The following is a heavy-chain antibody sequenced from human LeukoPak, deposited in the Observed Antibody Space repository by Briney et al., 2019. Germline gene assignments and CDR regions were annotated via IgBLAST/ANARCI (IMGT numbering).Heavy chain of an antibody. CDR2: INTNTGNP. CDR3: AREITMVRGVIRAYYYYGMDV. CDR1: GYTFTSYA. V-gene: IGHV7-4-1*02. Sequence: EASVKVSCNASGYTFTSYAMNWVRQAPGQGLEWMGWINTNTGNPTYAQGFTGRFVFSLDTSVSTAYLQISSLKAEDTAVYYCAREITMVRGVIRAYYYYGMDVWGQGTTVTVSS. D-gene: IGHD3-10*01. J-gene: IGHJ6*01.